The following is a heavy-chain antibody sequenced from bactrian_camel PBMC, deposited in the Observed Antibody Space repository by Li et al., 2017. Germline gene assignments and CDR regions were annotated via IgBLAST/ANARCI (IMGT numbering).Heavy chain of an antibody. CDR3: ASGIESGSSFGY. CDR2: IYSDGRAT. J-gene: IGHJ6*01. Sequence: QVQLVESGGGLVQPGGSLRLSCVASGFAFSRSDMSWVRQAPGKGLEWVSSIYSDGRATYYADSVKGRFTISKDDTANTVYLQMNSLKSEDSALYMCASGIESGSSFGYWGQGTQVTVS. CDR1: GFAFSRSD. V-gene: IGHV3S7*01. D-gene: IGHD3*01.